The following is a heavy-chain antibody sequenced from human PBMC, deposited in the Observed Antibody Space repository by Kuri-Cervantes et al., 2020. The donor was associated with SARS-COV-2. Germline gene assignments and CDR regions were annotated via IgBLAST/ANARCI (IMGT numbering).Heavy chain of an antibody. Sequence: SETLSLTCAVSGDSINTDSWAWIRQAPGKGLEWIGTIYYSGTTNYHPSLGSRVTISVDTSKSLFSLRLRSVTAADSAVYYCARRRIGIDGPRWGLYDSNYHIDVWGKGITVTVSS. V-gene: IGHV4-59*08. CDR3: ARRRIGIDGPRWGLYDSNYHIDV. J-gene: IGHJ6*03. CDR1: GDSINTDS. D-gene: IGHD2-21*02. CDR2: IYYSGTT.